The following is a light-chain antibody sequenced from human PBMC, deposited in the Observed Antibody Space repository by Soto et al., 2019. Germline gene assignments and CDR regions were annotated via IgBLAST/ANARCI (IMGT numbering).Light chain of an antibody. CDR1: RSINNW. CDR2: DAS. Sequence: DTQMTQSPSTLSGSVGDRVTITCRASRSINNWVAWYQQKPGKAPKLLISDASDLERGVPSRFSGTGSGTEFTLTISGLQPDDFATYYCQQYDSYSWTFGQGTKVEMK. V-gene: IGKV1-5*01. J-gene: IGKJ1*01. CDR3: QQYDSYSWT.